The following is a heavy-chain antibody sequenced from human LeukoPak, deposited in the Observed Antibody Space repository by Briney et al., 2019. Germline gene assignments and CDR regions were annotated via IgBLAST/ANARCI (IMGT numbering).Heavy chain of an antibody. CDR2: MKPNSGNT. J-gene: IGHJ5*02. CDR1: GYTFTTYD. V-gene: IGHV1-8*01. Sequence: ASVKVSCKASGYTFTTYDINWVRQAPGQGLEWMGWMKPNSGNTGYAQKFQGRVTMTRNTSISTAYMELNSLRSEDTAVYYCARAAWIQLSGTETNWFDPWGQGTLVTVSS. CDR3: ARAAWIQLSGTETNWFDP. D-gene: IGHD5-18*01.